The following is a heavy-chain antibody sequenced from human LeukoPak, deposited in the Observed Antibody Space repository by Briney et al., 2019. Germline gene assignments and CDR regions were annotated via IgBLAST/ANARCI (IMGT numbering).Heavy chain of an antibody. Sequence: PGGPLRLSCAASGFTFSNYSMNWLRPAPGKELAWVSSISSSSSYIYYADSAKGRFTITRDNAKNSLYLQMNRLRAEDTAVYYCARGPGGSSSWYSDYWGQGTLVTVSS. J-gene: IGHJ4*02. CDR2: ISSSSSYI. V-gene: IGHV3-21*01. D-gene: IGHD6-13*01. CDR1: GFTFSNYS. CDR3: ARGPGGSSSWYSDY.